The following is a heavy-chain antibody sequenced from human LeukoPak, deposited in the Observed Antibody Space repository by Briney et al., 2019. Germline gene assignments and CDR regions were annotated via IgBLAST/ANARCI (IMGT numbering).Heavy chain of an antibody. CDR2: IYTSGST. CDR3: ARDRRGMVRGINIVRQYHYYYYMDV. V-gene: IGHV4-61*02. J-gene: IGHJ6*03. CDR1: GGSISSNSYY. Sequence: PSETLSLTCTVSGGSISSNSYYWSWIRQPAGKGLEWIGRIYTSGSTNYNPSLKSRVTISVDTSKSQFSLKLNSVTAADTAVYYCARDRRGMVRGINIVRQYHYYYYMDVWGKGTTVTVSS. D-gene: IGHD3-10*01.